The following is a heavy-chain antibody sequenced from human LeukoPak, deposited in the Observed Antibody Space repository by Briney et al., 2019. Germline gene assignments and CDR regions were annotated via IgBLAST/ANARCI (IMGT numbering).Heavy chain of an antibody. V-gene: IGHV1-3*01. CDR2: IKAGNGGT. CDR3: ARDDCGDTCYPGGY. J-gene: IGHJ4*02. CDR1: GYIFTKYV. Sequence: ASVKVSCKASGYIFTKYVVHWVRQAPGQRPEWMGCIKAGNGGTKYSQNFQDRLTITRDTSASTIYMELSSLTSEDTALYYCARDDCGDTCYPGGYWGQGTLVTVSS. D-gene: IGHD2-21*01.